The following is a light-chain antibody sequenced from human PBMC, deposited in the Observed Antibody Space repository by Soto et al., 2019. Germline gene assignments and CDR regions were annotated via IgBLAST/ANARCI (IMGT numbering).Light chain of an antibody. V-gene: IGKV3-15*01. CDR1: QSISSD. Sequence: EIVMTQSPATLSVSPGERATLSCRASQSISSDLAWYQQKPGQAPRLLIYGASTRATDIPARISGSGSGTDLTLTISSRQSEDFAVYYCQQYNKWPPQYTFGQGTKLEIK. J-gene: IGKJ2*01. CDR3: QQYNKWPPQYT. CDR2: GAS.